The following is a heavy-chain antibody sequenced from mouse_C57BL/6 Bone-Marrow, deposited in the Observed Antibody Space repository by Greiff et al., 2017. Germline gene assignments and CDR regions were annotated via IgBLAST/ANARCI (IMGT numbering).Heavy chain of an antibody. CDR2: IDPENGDT. J-gene: IGHJ3*01. Sequence: EVQLHQSGAELVRPGASVKLSCTASGFNIKDDYMHWVKQRPEQGLEWIGWIDPENGDTESASKFQGKATITADTSSNPAYLQLSSLPSEDTAVYYCTFDSKGTWFAYWGQGTRVTGSA. CDR1: GFNIKDDY. V-gene: IGHV14-4*01. CDR3: TFDSKGTWFAY. D-gene: IGHD2-5*01.